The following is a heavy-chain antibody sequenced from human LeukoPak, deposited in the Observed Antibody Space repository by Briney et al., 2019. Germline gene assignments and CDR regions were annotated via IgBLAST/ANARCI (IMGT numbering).Heavy chain of an antibody. Sequence: PGGSLRLSCAASGFTFSSYAMHWVRQAPGKGLEWVAVISYDGSNKYYADSVKGRFTISRDNSKNTLYLQMNSLRAEDTAVYYCVKELVSSWFDYWGQGTLVTVSS. V-gene: IGHV3-30*04. CDR1: GFTFSSYA. D-gene: IGHD6-13*01. CDR2: ISYDGSNK. CDR3: VKELVSSWFDY. J-gene: IGHJ4*02.